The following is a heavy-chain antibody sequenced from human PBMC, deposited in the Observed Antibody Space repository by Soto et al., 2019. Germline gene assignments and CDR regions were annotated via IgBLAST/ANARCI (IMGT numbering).Heavy chain of an antibody. CDR3: AKSLEGQHLAYRPWDY. V-gene: IGHV3-23*01. CDR2: ISGSGAST. J-gene: IGHJ4*02. Sequence: EGQLLESGGGLVQPGGSLRLSCAASGFTFSSYGMSWVRRAPGKGLEWVSGISGSGASTYYADSVKGRFTISRDNSKNTLYVQMNSLRAEDTAVYYCAKSLEGQHLAYRPWDYWGQGTLVTVSS. CDR1: GFTFSSYG. D-gene: IGHD6-13*01.